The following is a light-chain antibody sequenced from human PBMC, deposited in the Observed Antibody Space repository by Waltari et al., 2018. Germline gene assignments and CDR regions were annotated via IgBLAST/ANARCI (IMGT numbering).Light chain of an antibody. Sequence: SSELTQDPAVSVALRQTVTITCQGDSMRKYYASWYQQKPGQAPILVMSVEYNRLSGFPGRFSWSTSGITACLSIAGAQAEDEAVYYCCSGDTDGNRVFGGGTKLAVL. CDR3: CSGDTDGNRV. V-gene: IGLV3-19*01. CDR2: VEY. CDR1: SMRKYY. J-gene: IGLJ3*02.